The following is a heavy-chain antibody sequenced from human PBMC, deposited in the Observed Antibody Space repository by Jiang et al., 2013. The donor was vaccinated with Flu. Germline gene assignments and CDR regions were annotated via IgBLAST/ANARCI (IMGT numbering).Heavy chain of an antibody. V-gene: IGHV5-51*01. CDR1: GFSFNNYW. D-gene: IGHD2-21*02. J-gene: IGHJ3*02. Sequence: SLKISCRGSGFSFNNYWIGWVRQVPGKGLEWMGTIYPADSNTRYSPSFEGQVTISADRSISTAYLQWRGLEASDTAMYFCAVSGARRPANGGDPFGIWGQGTMITVSS. CDR2: IYPADSNT. CDR3: AVSGARRPANGGDPFGI.